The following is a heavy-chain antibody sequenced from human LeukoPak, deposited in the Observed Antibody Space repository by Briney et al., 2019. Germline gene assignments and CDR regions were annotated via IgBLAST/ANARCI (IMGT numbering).Heavy chain of an antibody. D-gene: IGHD7-27*01. Sequence: PSETLSLTCRVPGASISGYYWSWIRQPPGKGLEWIGHMYYSGGTTYNPSLKSRVSISLDTSKKHFSLKLSSVTAADTAVYYCAGTGLFFDYWSQGTLVTVSS. CDR2: MYYSGGT. CDR3: AGTGLFFDY. V-gene: IGHV4-59*01. CDR1: GASISGYY. J-gene: IGHJ4*02.